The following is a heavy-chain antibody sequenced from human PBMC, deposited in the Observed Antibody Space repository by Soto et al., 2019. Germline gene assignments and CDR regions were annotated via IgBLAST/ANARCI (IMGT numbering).Heavy chain of an antibody. V-gene: IGHV3-23*01. J-gene: IGHJ4*02. Sequence: GGSLRLSCVGSGFTFSSYAMSWVRQAPGKGPEWVAGISGSSLKVSYRDSVKGRFTISRDKSKNTLYLQMNSLRAEDTALYYCAKSFSSNWYDYFDYWGQGSLVTVSS. CDR2: ISGSSLKV. D-gene: IGHD6-13*01. CDR1: GFTFSSYA. CDR3: AKSFSSNWYDYFDY.